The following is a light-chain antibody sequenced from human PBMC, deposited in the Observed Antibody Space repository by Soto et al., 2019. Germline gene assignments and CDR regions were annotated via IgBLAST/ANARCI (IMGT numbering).Light chain of an antibody. CDR3: QQYNNWPPWT. CDR2: GAS. V-gene: IGKV3-15*01. Sequence: DIVMTQSPATLSVSPGDRAILSCRASEFIGDNLAWYQQKSGQSPRLLIYGASTRATAIPARFSGTRSGTEFTLTISGLQFEDVAIYYCQQYNNWPPWTFGQGTRVDIQ. J-gene: IGKJ1*01. CDR1: EFIGDN.